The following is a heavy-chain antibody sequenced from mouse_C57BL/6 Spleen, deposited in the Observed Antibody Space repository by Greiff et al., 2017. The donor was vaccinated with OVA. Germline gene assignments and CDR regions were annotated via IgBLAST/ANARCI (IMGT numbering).Heavy chain of an antibody. CDR2: ISDGGSYT. Sequence: EVHLVESGGGLVKPGGSLKLSCAASGFTFSSYAMSWVRQTPEKRLEWVATISDGGSYTYYPDNVKGRFTISRDNAKNNLYLQMSHLKSEDTAMHYCARERDGAMDYWGQGTSVTVSS. J-gene: IGHJ4*01. CDR3: ARERDGAMDY. V-gene: IGHV5-4*01. D-gene: IGHD3-3*01. CDR1: GFTFSSYA.